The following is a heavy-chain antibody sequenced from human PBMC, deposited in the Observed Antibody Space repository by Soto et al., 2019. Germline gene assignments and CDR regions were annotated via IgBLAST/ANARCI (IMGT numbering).Heavy chain of an antibody. CDR2: FIPVYRTL. CDR3: ATGVIWIGYFTVDS. Sequence: SVKVSCKASGGSFGNSAISWVRQTPGQGLEWLGGFIPVYRTLNYAQKFQGRVTITADESTGTAYMTLSSLASDDTAVYYCATGVIWIGYFTVDSWGQGTRVTAPQ. V-gene: IGHV1-69*13. CDR1: GGSFGNSA. J-gene: IGHJ4*02. D-gene: IGHD3-3*01.